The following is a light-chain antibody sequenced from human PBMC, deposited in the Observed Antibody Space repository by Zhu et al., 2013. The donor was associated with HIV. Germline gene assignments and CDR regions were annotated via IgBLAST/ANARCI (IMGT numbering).Light chain of an antibody. V-gene: IGKV1-17*01. CDR1: QGIRFD. CDR2: AAS. Sequence: DIQLTQSPSLLSASVGDRISITCRASQGIRFDLGWYQQKPGKAPTRLIYAASTLQLGVPSRFSGSGSGTEFSLTISSLQPDDFATYYCQQYNKYPWTFGQGTTVE. J-gene: IGKJ1*01. CDR3: QQYNKYPWT.